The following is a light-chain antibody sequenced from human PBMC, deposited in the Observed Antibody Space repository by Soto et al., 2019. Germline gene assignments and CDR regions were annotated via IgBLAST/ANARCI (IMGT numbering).Light chain of an antibody. CDR1: SSDVGGYKY. CDR2: EVN. Sequence: ALTQPPSASGSPGQSVTISCTGTSSDVGGYKYVSWYQQHPGKAPKLMIFEVNKRPSGVPDRFSGSKSGNTASLTVSGLQAEDEADYYCSSYAGINNLGVFGTGTKITVL. V-gene: IGLV2-8*01. J-gene: IGLJ1*01. CDR3: SSYAGINNLGV.